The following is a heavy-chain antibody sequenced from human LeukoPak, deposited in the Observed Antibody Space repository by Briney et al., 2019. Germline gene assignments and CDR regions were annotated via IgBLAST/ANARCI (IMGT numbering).Heavy chain of an antibody. CDR3: ATGGSGYDGGGYFDY. CDR1: GFTFSSFA. J-gene: IGHJ4*02. D-gene: IGHD5-12*01. Sequence: PGGSLRLSCSASGFTFSSFAMHWVRQAPGKGLQFVSAISTIGSTTHYADSVKGRFTISRDNSRNTLYLQMSSLRAEDTAVYYCATGGSGYDGGGYFDYWGQGTLVTVSS. V-gene: IGHV3-64D*09. CDR2: ISTIGSTT.